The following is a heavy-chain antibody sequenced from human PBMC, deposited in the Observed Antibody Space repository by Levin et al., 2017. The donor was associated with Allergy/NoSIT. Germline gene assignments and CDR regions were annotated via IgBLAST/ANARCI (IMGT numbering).Heavy chain of an antibody. Sequence: GESLKISCKASGYRFTSYWIGWVRQMPGKGLEWMGIIYPGDSDTRYSPSFQGQVTISADKSINTAYLQWSSLKASDTAMYYCARYLDCSSTSCYAGGHWYFDLWGRGTLVTVSS. V-gene: IGHV5-51*01. D-gene: IGHD2-2*01. CDR2: IYPGDSDT. CDR3: ARYLDCSSTSCYAGGHWYFDL. CDR1: GYRFTSYW. J-gene: IGHJ2*01.